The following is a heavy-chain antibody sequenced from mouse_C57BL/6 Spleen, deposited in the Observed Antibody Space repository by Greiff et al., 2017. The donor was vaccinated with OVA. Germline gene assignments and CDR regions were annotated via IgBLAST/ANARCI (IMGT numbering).Heavy chain of an antibody. V-gene: IGHV1-52*01. CDR1: GYTFTSYW. Sequence: QVQLQQPGAELVRPGSSVKLSCKASGYTFTSYWMHWVKQRPIQGLEWIGNIDPSDSETNYNQKFKGKATLTVDKSSSTAYMQLSSLTSEDSAVYDSASWYSWFAYWGQGTLVTVSA. CDR2: IDPSDSET. D-gene: IGHD1-1*02. J-gene: IGHJ3*01. CDR3: ASWYSWFAY.